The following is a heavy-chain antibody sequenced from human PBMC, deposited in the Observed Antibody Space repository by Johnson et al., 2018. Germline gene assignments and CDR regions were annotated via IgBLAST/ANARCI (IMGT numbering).Heavy chain of an antibody. D-gene: IGHD3-3*01. V-gene: IGHV3-49*05. Sequence: EVQLVESGGGLVKPGGSLRLSCTASGFTFGDYAMSWFRQATGKGLEWVGFIRSKAYGGTTEYAASVKGRLTISRDDSKSIAYLQMNSLKTEDTAVFYCTRVVLRFWEWSRTAYDIWGQGTMGTVSS. J-gene: IGHJ3*02. CDR2: IRSKAYGGTT. CDR3: TRVVLRFWEWSRTAYDI. CDR1: GFTFGDYA.